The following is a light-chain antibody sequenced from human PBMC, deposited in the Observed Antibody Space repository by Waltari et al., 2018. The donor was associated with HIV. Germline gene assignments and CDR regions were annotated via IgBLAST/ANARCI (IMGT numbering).Light chain of an antibody. CDR3: QSYDSSLSASV. CDR2: GNT. J-gene: IGLJ2*01. CDR1: RSNIGAGYD. Sequence: QSVLTQPPSVSGAPGQRVTLSCTGSRSNIGAGYDVHWYQQLPGTAPKLLIYGNTNRPSGVPDRCSGSKSGTSASLAITGLQAEDEADYYCQSYDSSLSASVFGEGTKLTVL. V-gene: IGLV1-40*01.